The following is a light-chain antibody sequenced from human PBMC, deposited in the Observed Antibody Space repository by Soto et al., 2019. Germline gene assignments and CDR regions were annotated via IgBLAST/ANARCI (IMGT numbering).Light chain of an antibody. V-gene: IGLV2-14*01. CDR1: SSDVGGYNY. Sequence: QSVLTQPASVSGSPGQSITISCTGTSSDVGGYNYVSWYQHHPGKAPKLMIYEVTNRPSGVSNRFSGSKSGNTASLTISGLQSEDEADYYCSSFTSSSIPYVFGTGTQLTVL. CDR2: EVT. CDR3: SSFTSSSIPYV. J-gene: IGLJ1*01.